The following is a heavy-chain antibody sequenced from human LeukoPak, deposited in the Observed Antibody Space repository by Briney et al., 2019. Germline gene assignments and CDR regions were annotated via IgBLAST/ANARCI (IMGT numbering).Heavy chain of an antibody. D-gene: IGHD5-24*01. CDR1: GFTFSSYG. Sequence: GSLRLSCAASGFTFSSYGMHWVRQAPGKGLEWVAFIRYDGSNKYYADSVKGRFTISRDNSKNTLYLQMNSLRAENTAVYYCAKDREMATIIDYWGQGTLVTVSS. J-gene: IGHJ4*02. CDR3: AKDREMATIIDY. CDR2: IRYDGSNK. V-gene: IGHV3-30*02.